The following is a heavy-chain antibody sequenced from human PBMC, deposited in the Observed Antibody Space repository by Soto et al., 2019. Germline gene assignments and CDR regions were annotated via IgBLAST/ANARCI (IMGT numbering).Heavy chain of an antibody. D-gene: IGHD1-26*01. CDR3: ARSSGTSYILFDP. CDR2: ISAYNGDS. CDR1: GYAFSTYG. Sequence: QVQLVQSATEVKKPGASVKVSCKSSGYAFSTYGISWVRQAPGQGLEWMAWISAYNGDSNYAQHLQDRVTLTTDTSTSTAYMELRILRSDDTAVYFCARSSGTSYILFDPWGQGTLVIVSP. J-gene: IGHJ5*02. V-gene: IGHV1-18*01.